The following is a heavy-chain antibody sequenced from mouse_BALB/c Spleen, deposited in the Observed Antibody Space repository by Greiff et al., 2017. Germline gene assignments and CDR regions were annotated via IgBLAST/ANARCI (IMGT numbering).Heavy chain of an antibody. D-gene: IGHD1-1*01. Sequence: EVQLVESGPELVKPGASVKMSCKASGYTFTSYVMHWVKQKPGQGLEWIGYINPYNDGTKYNEKFKGKATLTSDKSSSTAYMELSSLTSEDSAVYYCARHGSSYDYAMDYWGQGTSVTVSS. CDR1: GYTFTSYV. J-gene: IGHJ4*01. CDR3: ARHGSSYDYAMDY. CDR2: INPYNDGT. V-gene: IGHV1-14*01.